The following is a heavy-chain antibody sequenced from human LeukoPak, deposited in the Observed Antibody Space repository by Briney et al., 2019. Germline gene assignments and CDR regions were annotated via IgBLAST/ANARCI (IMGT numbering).Heavy chain of an antibody. CDR1: GYTFTSYY. J-gene: IGHJ1*01. V-gene: IGHV1-46*01. CDR3: ARGPTSIAARRLAEYFQH. Sequence: ASVKVSCKASGYTFTSYYMHWVRQAPGQGLEWMGIINPSGGSTSYAQKFQGRVTVTRDTSTSTVYMELSSLRSEDTAVYYCARGPTSIAARRLAEYFQHWGQGTLVTVSS. D-gene: IGHD6-6*01. CDR2: INPSGGST.